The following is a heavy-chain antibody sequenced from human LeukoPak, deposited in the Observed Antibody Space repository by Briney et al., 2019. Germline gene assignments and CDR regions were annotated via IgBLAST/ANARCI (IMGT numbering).Heavy chain of an antibody. CDR3: ARGGYTSSWEPPGGY. J-gene: IGHJ4*02. V-gene: IGHV3-23*01. D-gene: IGHD6-13*01. Sequence: PGGSLGLSCAASGFTFSSYSMSWVRQAPGKGLEWVSTISASGTSSYFPDSVKGRFTISRDNSKNTLYLQMNSLKVEDTAVYYCARGGYTSSWEPPGGYWGQGTLVTVSS. CDR1: GFTFSSYS. CDR2: ISASGTSS.